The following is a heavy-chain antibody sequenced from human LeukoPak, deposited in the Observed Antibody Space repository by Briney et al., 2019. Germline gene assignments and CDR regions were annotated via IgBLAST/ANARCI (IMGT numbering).Heavy chain of an antibody. CDR2: IYPGDSDT. CDR1: GYSFTSYW. CDR3: ARRGSYYDSSGYYYRDFDY. J-gene: IGHJ4*02. Sequence: GESLKISCKGSGYSFTSYWIGWVRQMPGKGLEWMGIIYPGDSDTRYSPSFQGQVTISADKSISTAYLQWSSLKASDTAMYYCARRGSYYDSSGYYYRDFDYWGQGTLVTVSS. V-gene: IGHV5-51*01. D-gene: IGHD3-22*01.